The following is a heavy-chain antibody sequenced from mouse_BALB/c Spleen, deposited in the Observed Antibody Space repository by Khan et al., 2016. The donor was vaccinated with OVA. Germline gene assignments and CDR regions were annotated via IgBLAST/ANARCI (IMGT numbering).Heavy chain of an antibody. CDR2: IRYEGSN. D-gene: IGHD3-1*01. J-gene: IGHJ3*01. CDR3: ARGGSSGPAWFAY. CDR1: GYSITSGYF. V-gene: IGHV3-6*02. Sequence: EVQLQESGPGLVKPSQSLSLTCSVTGYSITSGYFWNWIRQFPGNKLEWVGYIRYEGSNNYNPSLKNRISITRDPSKNQFFLKLNAVTTEDTAAYSCARGGSSGPAWFAYWGQGTLVTVSA.